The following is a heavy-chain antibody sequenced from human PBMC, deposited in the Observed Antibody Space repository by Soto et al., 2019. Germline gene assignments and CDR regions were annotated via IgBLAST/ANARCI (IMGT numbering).Heavy chain of an antibody. CDR3: ARDQLYYNDISGRPLNAFDV. J-gene: IGHJ3*01. V-gene: IGHV3-48*01. D-gene: IGHD3-22*01. Sequence: GGSLRLSCAASGLIVSSNHMNWVRQAPGKGLEWVSYIGIGSSTTYYADSVKGRFTISRDNAKNSLYLQMNSLRAEDTAVYYCARDQLYYNDISGRPLNAFDVWGQGTMVTVS. CDR1: GLIVSSNH. CDR2: IGIGSSTT.